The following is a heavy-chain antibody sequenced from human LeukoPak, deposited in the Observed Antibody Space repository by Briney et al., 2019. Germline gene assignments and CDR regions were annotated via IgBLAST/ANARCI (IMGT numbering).Heavy chain of an antibody. CDR1: GGSISSSSYY. J-gene: IGHJ4*02. Sequence: SETLSLTCTVSGGSISSSSYYWGWIRQPPGKGLEWIGSIYYSGSTYYNPSLKSPVTISVDTSKNQFSLKLSSVAAADTAVYYCARGVEGDGYNSQDYWGQGTLVTVSS. CDR3: ARGVEGDGYNSQDY. CDR2: IYYSGST. D-gene: IGHD5-24*01. V-gene: IGHV4-39*07.